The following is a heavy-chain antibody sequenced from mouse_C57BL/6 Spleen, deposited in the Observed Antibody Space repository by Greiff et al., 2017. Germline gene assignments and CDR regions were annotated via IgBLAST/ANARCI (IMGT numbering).Heavy chain of an antibody. CDR2: IHPNSGST. J-gene: IGHJ2*01. Sequence: QVQLQQPGAELVKPGASVQLSCKASGYTFTSYWMHWVKQRPGQGLEWIGMIHPNSGSTNYNEKFKSKATLTVDKSSSTAYMQLSSLTSEDSAVYYCARSYYYGSSYLDYWGQGTTLTVSS. CDR3: ARSYYYGSSYLDY. D-gene: IGHD1-1*01. V-gene: IGHV1-64*01. CDR1: GYTFTSYW.